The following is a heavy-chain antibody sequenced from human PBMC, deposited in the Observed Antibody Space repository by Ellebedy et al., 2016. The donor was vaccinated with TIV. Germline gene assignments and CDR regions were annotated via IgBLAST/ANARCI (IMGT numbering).Heavy chain of an antibody. D-gene: IGHD1-1*01. CDR3: ATDMGPELWKRRYIKGDTFDY. CDR1: GYNLVALS. Sequence: AASVKVSCKVSGYNLVALSIHWVRQAPGKGLEWMGGFDPEDGETIYAQKSQGRITMTEDTSTDTAYMELSSLRSEDTAVYYCATDMGPELWKRRYIKGDTFDYWGQGTLVTVSS. J-gene: IGHJ4*02. V-gene: IGHV1-24*01. CDR2: FDPEDGET.